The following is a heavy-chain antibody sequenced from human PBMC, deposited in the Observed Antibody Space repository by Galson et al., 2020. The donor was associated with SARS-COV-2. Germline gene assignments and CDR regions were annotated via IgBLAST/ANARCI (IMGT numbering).Heavy chain of an antibody. CDR2: ISSSGTYT. CDR1: GFTFSSYN. CDR3: AREGGWDLPVGYYYYMDV. V-gene: IGHV3-21*01. D-gene: IGHD1-26*01. Sequence: GGSLRLSCAASGFTFSSYNMNWVRQAPGKGLEWVSSISSSGTYTYYAHSVKGRFTISRDNAKNSLYLQGISLGADDTAVYYCAREGGWDLPVGYYYYMDVWGKGTTVTISS. J-gene: IGHJ6*03.